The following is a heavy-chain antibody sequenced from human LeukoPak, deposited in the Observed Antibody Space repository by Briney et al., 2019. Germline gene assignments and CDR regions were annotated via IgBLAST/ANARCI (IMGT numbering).Heavy chain of an antibody. CDR2: INHSGST. D-gene: IGHD5-24*01. CDR3: ATPLTEMATIGY. Sequence: SETLSLTCTVSGGSISSYYWSWIRQPPGKGLEWIGEINHSGSTNYNPSLKSRVTISVDTSKNQFSLKLSSVTAADTAVYYCATPLTEMATIGYWGQGTLVTVSS. V-gene: IGHV4-34*01. CDR1: GGSISSYY. J-gene: IGHJ4*02.